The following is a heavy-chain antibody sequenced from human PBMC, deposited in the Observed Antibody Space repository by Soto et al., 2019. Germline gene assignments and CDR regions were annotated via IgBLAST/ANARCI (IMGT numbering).Heavy chain of an antibody. V-gene: IGHV3-15*07. J-gene: IGHJ6*02. CDR2: IKSKTDGGTT. CDR3: TTCIAAAGDYYYYGMDV. D-gene: IGHD6-13*01. CDR1: GFTFSNVW. Sequence: PGGSLRLSCAASGFTFSNVWMNWVRQAPGKGLEWVGRIKSKTDGGTTDYAAPVKGRFTISRDDSKNTLYLQMNSLKTEDTAVYYCTTCIAAAGDYYYYGMDVWGQGTTVTVSS.